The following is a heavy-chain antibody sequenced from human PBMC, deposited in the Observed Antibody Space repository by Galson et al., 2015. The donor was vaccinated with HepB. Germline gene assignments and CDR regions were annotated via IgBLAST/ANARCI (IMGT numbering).Heavy chain of an antibody. CDR3: AREQGVVGVIDLADY. D-gene: IGHD3-16*02. V-gene: IGHV7-4-1*02. Sequence: SVKVSCKASGYTFTSYAMNWVRQAPGQGLEWTGWINTNTGNPTYAQGFTGRFVFSLDTSVSTAYLQISSLKAEDTAVYYCAREQGVVGVIDLADYWGQGTLVTVSS. J-gene: IGHJ4*02. CDR1: GYTFTSYA. CDR2: INTNTGNP.